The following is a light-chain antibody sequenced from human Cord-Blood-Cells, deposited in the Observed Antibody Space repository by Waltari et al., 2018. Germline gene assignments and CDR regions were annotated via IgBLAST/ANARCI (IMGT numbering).Light chain of an antibody. V-gene: IGKV1-39*01. CDR2: AAS. CDR3: QQSYSTPPT. Sequence: DTQMTQSPSSLSASVGDIVTITCRASQSISSYLNWYQQKPGKAPKLLIYAASSLQSGVPSRLSGSGSGTEFTLTISSLQPEDFATYYCQQSYSTPPTFCQGTKVEIK. J-gene: IGKJ1*01. CDR1: QSISSY.